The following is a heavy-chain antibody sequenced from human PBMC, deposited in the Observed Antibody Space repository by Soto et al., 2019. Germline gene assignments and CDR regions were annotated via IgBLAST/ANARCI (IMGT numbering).Heavy chain of an antibody. CDR1: GFTFSSYS. J-gene: IGHJ4*02. D-gene: IGHD5-12*01. CDR3: VREDILGARRFDN. Sequence: PVGSLRLSCAASGFTFSSYSMNWVRQAPGKGLEWLTYISSRSKTIYYADPVRGRFTTFRDNAENSLYLQMNSLRAEDTDVYYCVREDILGARRFDNWGQGNVVTVSS. CDR2: ISSRSKTI. V-gene: IGHV3-48*04.